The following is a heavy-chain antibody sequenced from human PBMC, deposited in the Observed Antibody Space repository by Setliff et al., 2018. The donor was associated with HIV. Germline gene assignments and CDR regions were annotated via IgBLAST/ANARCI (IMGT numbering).Heavy chain of an antibody. CDR2: INPTSGST. V-gene: IGHV1-46*01. D-gene: IGHD1-26*01. CDR3: ARDVGGATNENYFDY. J-gene: IGHJ4*01. CDR1: GYTFTNYY. Sequence: ASVKVSCKASGYTFTNYYMHWVRQAPGQGLEWMGIINPTSGSTTFAQNFQGRVTMTRDTSTSTVYMELSSLRSEDTAMFYCARDVGGATNENYFDYWGQGTPVTAPQ.